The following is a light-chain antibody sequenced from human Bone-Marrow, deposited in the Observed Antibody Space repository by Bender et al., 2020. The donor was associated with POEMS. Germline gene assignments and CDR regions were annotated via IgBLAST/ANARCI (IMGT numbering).Light chain of an antibody. V-gene: IGLV3-21*02. CDR1: RIGSRS. CDR3: QVWDSDSDHVV. CDR2: DDK. J-gene: IGLJ2*01. Sequence: SYVLTQPPSVSVAPGQTSTITCGGSRIGSRSVNWYQQRPGQAPLLVLFDDKDRPSEIPDRISGSNSGNTATLTISRVAPGDEADYYCQVWDSDSDHVVFGGGTKLTVL.